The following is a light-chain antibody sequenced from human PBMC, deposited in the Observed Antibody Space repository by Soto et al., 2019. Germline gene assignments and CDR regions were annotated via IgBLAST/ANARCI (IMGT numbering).Light chain of an antibody. CDR3: PQGFSQPWT. V-gene: IGKV1-39*01. Sequence: DIHMTQSPSSLSAYVGDRVTITCRASQTINKYLNWYQQKPGKAPKLHISATSSLQRGVPSRFGGTASWTDYFLTINGLQTDDFASYLGPQGFSQPWTFSQ. CDR1: QTINKY. J-gene: IGKJ1*01. CDR2: ATS.